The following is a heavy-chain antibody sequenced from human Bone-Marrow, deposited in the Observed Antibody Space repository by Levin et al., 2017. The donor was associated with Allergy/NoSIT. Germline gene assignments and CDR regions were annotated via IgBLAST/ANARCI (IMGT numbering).Heavy chain of an antibody. J-gene: IGHJ4*02. D-gene: IGHD3-16*01. V-gene: IGHV3-53*01. Sequence: PGESLKISCVVSGFTVSTNYMNWVRQAPGKGLQWVSLIYSGDSTYYADSVKGRFTISRDDSKNTLYLQMNSLRAEDTAVYYCARDDGAGGPFDYWGQGTLVTVSS. CDR2: IYSGDST. CDR3: ARDDGAGGPFDY. CDR1: GFTVSTNY.